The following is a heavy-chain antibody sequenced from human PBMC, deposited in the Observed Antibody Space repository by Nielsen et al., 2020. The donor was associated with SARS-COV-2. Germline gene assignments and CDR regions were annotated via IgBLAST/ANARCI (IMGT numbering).Heavy chain of an antibody. CDR2: IQLDGSEK. D-gene: IGHD4/OR15-4a*01. CDR1: GFNSRGYW. J-gene: IGHJ4*02. V-gene: IGHV3-7*01. Sequence: GGSLRLSCVVSGFNSRGYWMTWVRQAPGKGLEWVGNIQLDGSEKYYVDSVKGRFTISRDNARNTLYLQMNSLRVEDTAVYYCARVGSYGDPEYLDYWGQGALVTVSS. CDR3: ARVGSYGDPEYLDY.